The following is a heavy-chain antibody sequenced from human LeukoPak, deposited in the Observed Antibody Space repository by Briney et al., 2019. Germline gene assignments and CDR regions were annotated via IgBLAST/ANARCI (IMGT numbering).Heavy chain of an antibody. CDR1: GGSISSYY. CDR3: ARDRGAIVGASISHFDY. Sequence: PSETLSLTCTVSGGSISSYYWSWIRQPPGKGLEWIGYIYYSGSTNYNPSLKSRVTISVDTSKNQFSLKLSSVTAADTAVYYCARDRGAIVGASISHFDYWGQGTLVTISS. CDR2: IYYSGST. D-gene: IGHD1-26*01. J-gene: IGHJ4*02. V-gene: IGHV4-59*01.